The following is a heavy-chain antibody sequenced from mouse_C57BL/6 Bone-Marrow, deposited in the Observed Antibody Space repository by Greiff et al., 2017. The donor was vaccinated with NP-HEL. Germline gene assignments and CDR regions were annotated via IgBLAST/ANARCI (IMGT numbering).Heavy chain of an antibody. CDR2: INPNNGGT. V-gene: IGHV1-22*01. D-gene: IGHD1-1*01. CDR3: ARENYYYGSSWSFDY. CDR1: GYTFTDYN. J-gene: IGHJ2*01. Sequence: EVQLQESGPELVKPGASVKMSCKASGYTFTDYNMHWVKQSHGKSLEWIGYINPNNGGTSYNQKFKGKATLTVNKSSSTAYMELRSLTSEDSAVYYCARENYYYGSSWSFDYWGQGTTLTVSS.